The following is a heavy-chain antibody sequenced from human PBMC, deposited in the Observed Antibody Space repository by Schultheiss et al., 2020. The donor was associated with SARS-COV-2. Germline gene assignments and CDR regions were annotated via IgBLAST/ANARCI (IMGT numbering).Heavy chain of an antibody. CDR3: ARLQADWDAFDY. D-gene: IGHD1-26*01. CDR1: GYSISSGYY. V-gene: IGHV4-38-2*02. J-gene: IGHJ4*02. Sequence: SETLSLTCTVSGYSISSGYYWGWIRQPPGKGLEWIGSIYHSGSTYYNPSLKSRVTISVDTSKNQFSLKLSSVTAADTAVYYCARLQADWDAFDYWGQGTLVTVSS. CDR2: IYHSGST.